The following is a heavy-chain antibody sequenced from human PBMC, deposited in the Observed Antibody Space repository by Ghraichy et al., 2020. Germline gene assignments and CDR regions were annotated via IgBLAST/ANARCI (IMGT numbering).Heavy chain of an antibody. V-gene: IGHV4-34*01. J-gene: IGHJ3*02. D-gene: IGHD4-23*01. Sequence: SETLSLTCAVYGGSFSGYYWSWIRQPPGKGLEWIGEINHSGSTNYNPSLKSRVTISVDTSKNQFSLKLSSVTAADTAVYYCARRSYGGNSVFRKAFDIWGQGTMVTVSS. CDR1: GGSFSGYY. CDR3: ARRSYGGNSVFRKAFDI. CDR2: INHSGST.